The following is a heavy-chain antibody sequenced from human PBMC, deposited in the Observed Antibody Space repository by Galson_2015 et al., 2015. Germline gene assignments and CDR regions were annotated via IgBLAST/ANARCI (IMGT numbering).Heavy chain of an antibody. J-gene: IGHJ4*02. CDR2: IIPIFGTA. CDR3: ARVYGNTNHFVV. CDR1: GGTFSSYA. D-gene: IGHD4-11*01. Sequence: SVKVSCKASGGTFSSYAISWVRQAPGQGLEWMGGIIPIFGTANYAQKFQGRVTITADESTSTAYMELSSLRSEDTAVYYCARVYGNTNHFVVWGQGTLVTVSS. V-gene: IGHV1-69*13.